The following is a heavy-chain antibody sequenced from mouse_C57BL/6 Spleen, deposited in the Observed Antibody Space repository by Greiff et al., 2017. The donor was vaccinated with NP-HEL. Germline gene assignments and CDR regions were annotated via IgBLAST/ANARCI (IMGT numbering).Heavy chain of an antibody. CDR2: IYPGSGST. D-gene: IGHD1-1*01. V-gene: IGHV1-55*01. CDR3: ARGYYGSVYFDY. CDR1: GYTFTSYW. Sequence: QVQLQQSGAELVKPGASVKMSCKASGYTFTSYWITWVKQRPGQGLEWIGDIYPGSGSTNYNEKFKSKGTLTVDTSSSTAYMQLSSLTSEDSAVYYCARGYYGSVYFDYRGQGTTLTVSS. J-gene: IGHJ2*01.